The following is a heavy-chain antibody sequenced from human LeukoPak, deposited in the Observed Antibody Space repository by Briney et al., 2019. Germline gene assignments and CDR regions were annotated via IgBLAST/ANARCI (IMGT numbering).Heavy chain of an antibody. CDR2: IYYSGST. J-gene: IGHJ4*02. Sequence: PSETLSLTCSVSGGSISSSSYYWGWIRQPPGRWLEWIGSIYYSGSTYYNPSLKSRVTISVDTSKNQFSLKLSSVTAADTAMYYCARQDIVVVPAAIGFDYWGQGTLVTVSS. D-gene: IGHD2-2*01. V-gene: IGHV4-39*01. CDR3: ARQDIVVVPAAIGFDY. CDR1: GGSISSSSYY.